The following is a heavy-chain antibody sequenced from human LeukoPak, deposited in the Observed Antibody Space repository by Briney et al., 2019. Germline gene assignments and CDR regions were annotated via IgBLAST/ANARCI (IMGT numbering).Heavy chain of an antibody. V-gene: IGHV4-34*01. D-gene: IGHD1-7*01. J-gene: IGHJ6*02. CDR3: ARAGAGTTDYYFGMDV. CDR2: INHSGST. CDR1: GGSFSGYY. Sequence: SETLSLTCVVYGGSFSGYYWSWIRQPLGKGLEWIGEINHSGSTNYNPSLKSRVTISVDTSKNQFSLKLSSVTAADTSVYYCARAGAGTTDYYFGMDVWGQGTTVTVSS.